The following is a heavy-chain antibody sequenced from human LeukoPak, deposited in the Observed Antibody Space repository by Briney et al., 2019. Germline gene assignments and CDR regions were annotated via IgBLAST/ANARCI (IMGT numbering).Heavy chain of an antibody. V-gene: IGHV3-23*01. D-gene: IGHD3-3*01. CDR3: ARFGVVEKLSYGMDV. Sequence: QPGGPLRLSCAASGFTFSSYAMSWVRQAPGKGLEWVSAISGSGGSTYYADSVKGRFTISRDNSKNTLYLQMNSLRAEDTAVYYCARFGVVEKLSYGMDVWGQGTTVTVSS. J-gene: IGHJ6*02. CDR2: ISGSGGST. CDR1: GFTFSSYA.